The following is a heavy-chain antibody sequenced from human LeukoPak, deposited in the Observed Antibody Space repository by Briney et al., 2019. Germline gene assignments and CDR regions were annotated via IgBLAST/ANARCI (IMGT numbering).Heavy chain of an antibody. V-gene: IGHV4-34*01. J-gene: IGHJ4*02. CDR3: ARVDGGVVPAAISSPHFDY. CDR1: GGSFSGYY. CDR2: INHSGST. Sequence: PSETLSLTCAVYGGSFSGYYWCWIRQPPGKGLEWIGEINHSGSTNYNPSLKSRVTISVDTSKNQFSLKLSSVTAADTAVYYCARVDGGVVPAAISSPHFDYWGQGTLVTVSS. D-gene: IGHD2-2*02.